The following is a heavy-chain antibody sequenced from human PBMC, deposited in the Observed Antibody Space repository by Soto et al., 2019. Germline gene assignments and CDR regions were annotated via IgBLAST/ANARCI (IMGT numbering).Heavy chain of an antibody. CDR1: GYTFTTYD. D-gene: IGHD6-25*01. CDR3: ARRKERSGPNYFDY. CDR2: MNPYTGKA. V-gene: IGHV1-8*01. Sequence: QVQLVQSGAEVKRPGASLKVSCQASGYTFTTYDINWVRQAPGQGLEWMGWMNPYTGKAGYAQKFQGRVTMIRDNSISTAYMKLSNLRSEDTAVYYCARRKERSGPNYFDYWGLGTLVTVSS. J-gene: IGHJ4*02.